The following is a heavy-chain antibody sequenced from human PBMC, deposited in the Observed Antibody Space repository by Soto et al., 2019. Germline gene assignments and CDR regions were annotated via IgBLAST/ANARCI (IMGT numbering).Heavy chain of an antibody. CDR1: GGSISSYY. CDR3: ARGYDSSGYYYFPNQMPDIYYFDY. Sequence: SETLSLTCTVSGGSISSYYWSWIRQPPGKGLEWIGYIYYSGSTNYNPSLKSRVTISVDTSKNQFSLKLSSVTAADTAVYYCARGYDSSGYYYFPNQMPDIYYFDYWGQGTLVNVSS. J-gene: IGHJ4*02. D-gene: IGHD3-22*01. V-gene: IGHV4-59*01. CDR2: IYYSGST.